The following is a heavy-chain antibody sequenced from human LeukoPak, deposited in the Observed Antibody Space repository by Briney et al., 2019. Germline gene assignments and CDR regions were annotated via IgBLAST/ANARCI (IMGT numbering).Heavy chain of an antibody. CDR3: ATRMVGATTHFNY. J-gene: IGHJ4*02. V-gene: IGHV3-23*01. Sequence: PGGSLRLSCAASGLTFSSYAVSWVRQAPGKGLEWVSGISGSGAGTYYADSVKGRFTISRDNSKNTLYLQMNSLRAEDTAVYYCATRMVGATTHFNYWGQGTLVTVSS. CDR1: GLTFSSYA. CDR2: ISGSGAGT. D-gene: IGHD1-26*01.